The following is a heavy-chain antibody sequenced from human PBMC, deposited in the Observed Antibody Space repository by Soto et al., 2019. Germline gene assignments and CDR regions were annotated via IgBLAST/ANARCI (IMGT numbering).Heavy chain of an antibody. CDR2: INTDGSDA. CDR3: VRDRPHNWFDP. V-gene: IGHV3-74*01. J-gene: IGHJ5*02. Sequence: EVQVVESGGGLVQPGESLRLSCAASGFSLSNYWMHCVRQVPGKGLVWVTYINTDGSDAAYTDSVKGRFTISRDNAKNTVSLQMNSLRPEDTAMYYCVRDRPHNWFDPWGQGTLVTVSS. CDR1: GFSLSNYW.